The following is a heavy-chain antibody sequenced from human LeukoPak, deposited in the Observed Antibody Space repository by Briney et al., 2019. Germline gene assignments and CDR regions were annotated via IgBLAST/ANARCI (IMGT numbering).Heavy chain of an antibody. CDR2: IYYSGST. D-gene: IGHD3-10*01. Sequence: PSETLSLTCTVSGGSISSSSYYWGWIRQPPGKVLEWIGSIYYSGSTYYNPSLKSRVTISVDTSKNQFSLKLSSVTAADTAVYYCARLWRITMVRGVIIKGTFDYWGQGTLVTVSS. J-gene: IGHJ4*02. V-gene: IGHV4-39*01. CDR3: ARLWRITMVRGVIIKGTFDY. CDR1: GGSISSSSYY.